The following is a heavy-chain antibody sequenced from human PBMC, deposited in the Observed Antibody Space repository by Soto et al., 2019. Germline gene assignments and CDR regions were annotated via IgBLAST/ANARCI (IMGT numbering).Heavy chain of an antibody. V-gene: IGHV4-30-2*01. CDR1: GCSITTSDYS. CDR3: VRERTIFGVAPGGGVDV. CDR2: IYHTGTT. J-gene: IGHJ6*02. Sequence: QLQLQESGSGLVKPSQTLSLTCAVSGCSITTSDYSWSWIRQPPGRGLEWIGSIYHTGTTHYIPSLKSRVTMSLDKSKNQCSLDLTSMTAADTAVYYCVRERTIFGVAPGGGVDVWGRGTTVTVSS. D-gene: IGHD3-3*01.